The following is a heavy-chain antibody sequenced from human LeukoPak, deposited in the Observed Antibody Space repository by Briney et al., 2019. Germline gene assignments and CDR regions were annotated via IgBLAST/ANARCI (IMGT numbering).Heavy chain of an antibody. CDR3: GRGGIAAAASGIDY. D-gene: IGHD6-13*01. Sequence: PSQTLSLTCAVSGGSISSGGYSWSWIRQPPGKGLEWIGYIYQNGNTYYNPSLKSRVTISVDRSKNQFSLNLSSVTAADTAVYYCGRGGIAAAASGIDYWGQGTLVVVSS. CDR2: IYQNGNT. J-gene: IGHJ4*02. V-gene: IGHV4-30-2*01. CDR1: GGSISSGGYS.